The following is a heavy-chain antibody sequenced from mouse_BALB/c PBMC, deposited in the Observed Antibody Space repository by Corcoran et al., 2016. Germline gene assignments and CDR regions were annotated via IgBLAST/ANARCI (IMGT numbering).Heavy chain of an antibody. J-gene: IGHJ4*01. CDR1: GYSFTDYI. Sequence: EIQLQQTGPELVKPGASVKISCKASGYSFTDYIMLWVKQSHGKSLEWIGNINPYYGSTSYNLKFKGKATLTVDKSSSTAYMQLNSLTSEDSAVYYCARMGLRHFMDYWGQGTSVTVSS. D-gene: IGHD2-4*01. CDR2: INPYYGST. V-gene: IGHV1-39*01. CDR3: ARMGLRHFMDY.